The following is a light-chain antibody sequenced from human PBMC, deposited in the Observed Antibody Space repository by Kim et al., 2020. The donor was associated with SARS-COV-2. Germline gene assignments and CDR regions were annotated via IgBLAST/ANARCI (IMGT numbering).Light chain of an antibody. CDR1: QDTSTQ. CDR2: GRS. V-gene: IGKV1-9*01. J-gene: IGKJ5*01. Sequence: GTRVTLTLRASQDTSTQFAWYQQKPAKAPKLRIYGRSTFQSGVPSRLSRSGSGTHFTLTISSMQPEDSGTDYCQQVDRYPITFGQEARLEI. CDR3: QQVDRYPIT.